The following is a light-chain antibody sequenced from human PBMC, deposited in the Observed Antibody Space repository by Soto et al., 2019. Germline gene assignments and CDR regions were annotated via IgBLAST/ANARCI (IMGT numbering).Light chain of an antibody. Sequence: QSVLTQPASVSGSPGQSITISCTGTSSDVGSYNLVSWYQQHQGKAPKLMIYEGSKRPSGVSNRFSGSKSGNTASLTISGLQAEDEADYYCCSYAGSSTFSYVFGTGTKVTV. CDR3: CSYAGSSTFSYV. V-gene: IGLV2-23*03. J-gene: IGLJ1*01. CDR2: EGS. CDR1: SSDVGSYNL.